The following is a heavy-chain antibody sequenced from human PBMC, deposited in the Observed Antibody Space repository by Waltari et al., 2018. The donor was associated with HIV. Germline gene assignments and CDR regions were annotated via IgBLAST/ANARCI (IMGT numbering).Heavy chain of an antibody. CDR1: GGSITSDY. CDR3: ATKLSGKGWFDP. J-gene: IGHJ5*02. CDR2: VSYSGNT. V-gene: IGHV4-59*01. Sequence: QVQLQESGPGLVKPSETLSLTCTVSGGSITSDYWSWIRQPPGKGLEWIGYVSYSGNTNYNPSLMSRVTISVDTSKDQFSLKLSSVTAADTAVYYCATKLSGKGWFDPWGQGTLVTVSS. D-gene: IGHD3-10*01.